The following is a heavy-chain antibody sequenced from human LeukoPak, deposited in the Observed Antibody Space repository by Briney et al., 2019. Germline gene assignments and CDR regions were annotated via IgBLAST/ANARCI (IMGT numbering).Heavy chain of an antibody. V-gene: IGHV4-59*01. CDR1: GGSISSYY. CDR2: IYYSGST. J-gene: IGHJ5*02. D-gene: IGHD6-19*01. Sequence: SETLSLTCTVSGGSISSYYWSWIRQPPGKGLEWIGYIYYSGSTNYNPSLKSRVTISVDTSKNQFSLKLGSVTAADTAVYYCARVRTGYSSGGNWFDPWGQGTLVTVSS. CDR3: ARVRTGYSSGGNWFDP.